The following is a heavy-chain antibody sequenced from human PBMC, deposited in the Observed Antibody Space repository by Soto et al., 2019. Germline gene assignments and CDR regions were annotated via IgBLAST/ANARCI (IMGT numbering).Heavy chain of an antibody. CDR3: AKGMSSSSLGVAFDI. CDR2: ISWNSGSI. J-gene: IGHJ3*02. Sequence: SLRLSCAASGFTFDDCALHWVRQAPGKGLEWVSGISWNSGSIGYADSVKGRFTTSRDNAKNSLYLQMNSLRAEDTALYYCAKGMSSSSLGVAFDIWGQGTMVTVSS. V-gene: IGHV3-9*01. D-gene: IGHD6-6*01. CDR1: GFTFDDCA.